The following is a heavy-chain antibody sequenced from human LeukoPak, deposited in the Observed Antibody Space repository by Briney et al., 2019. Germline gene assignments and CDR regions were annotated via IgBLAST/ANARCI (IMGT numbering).Heavy chain of an antibody. J-gene: IGHJ4*02. D-gene: IGHD3-10*01. V-gene: IGHV4-59*08. Sequence: SGTLSLTCTVSGGSIRGYYWSWIRQPPGKGLEWIGYIYYSGSTNYNPSLQSRVTISVDTSKNQFSLNLTSVTAADTAVYYRARYGSGTYPRFDYWGQGILVTVSS. CDR1: GGSIRGYY. CDR3: ARYGSGTYPRFDY. CDR2: IYYSGST.